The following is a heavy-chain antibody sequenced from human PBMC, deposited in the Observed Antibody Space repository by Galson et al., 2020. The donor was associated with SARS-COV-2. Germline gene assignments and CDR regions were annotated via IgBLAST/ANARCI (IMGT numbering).Heavy chain of an antibody. CDR1: EFPFSDYV. V-gene: IGHV3-30*04. J-gene: IGHJ4*02. Sequence: PGGSLRLSCTASEFPFSDYVMHWIRQAPGKGLEWVAGISFDGFNEYYADSVKGRFTISRDNSKNTLYLQMNSLRGDDTAAYYCTTVVGASFDHWGQGTLVTVSS. D-gene: IGHD1-26*01. CDR3: TTVVGASFDH. CDR2: ISFDGFNE.